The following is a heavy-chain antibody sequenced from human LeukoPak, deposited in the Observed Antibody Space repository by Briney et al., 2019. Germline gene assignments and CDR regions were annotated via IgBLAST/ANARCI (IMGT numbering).Heavy chain of an antibody. CDR2: INHLGRT. CDR1: GGSFSGYN. J-gene: IGHJ4*02. D-gene: IGHD6-13*01. CDR3: ARGVYIAAAQYAY. Sequence: SETLSLTCGVSGGSFSGYNRTWIRQPPGKGLEWIGEINHLGRTNYNPSLQSRVTISLDTSKNQFSLNLRSVTAADTAVYYCARGVYIAAAQYAYWGQGTLVTVSS. V-gene: IGHV4-34*01.